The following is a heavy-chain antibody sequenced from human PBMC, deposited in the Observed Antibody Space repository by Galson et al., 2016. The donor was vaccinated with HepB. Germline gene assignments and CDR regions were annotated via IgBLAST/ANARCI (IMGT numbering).Heavy chain of an antibody. CDR2: IVPIFTTA. Sequence: SVKVSCKASGGTFSRHAISWVRQAPGQGLEWMGGIVPIFTTAHYAQKFQGRVTITADVSTTTAYMELSSLRSEDTAIYYCATTSSGWYQHFDYWGQGTLLTVSS. J-gene: IGHJ4*02. V-gene: IGHV1-69*13. CDR3: ATTSSGWYQHFDY. D-gene: IGHD6-19*01. CDR1: GGTFSRHA.